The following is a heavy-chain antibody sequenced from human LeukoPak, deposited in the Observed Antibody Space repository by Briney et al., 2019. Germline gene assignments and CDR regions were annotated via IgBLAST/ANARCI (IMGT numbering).Heavy chain of an antibody. CDR2: MNPNSGNT. J-gene: IGHJ5*02. Sequence: ASVKVSCKASGYTSTSYDINWVRQATGQGLGWMGWMNPNSGNTGYAQKFQGRVTMTRNTSISTAYMELSSLRSEDTAVYYCAIVPETTVVSVWFDPWGQGTLVTVSS. CDR3: AIVPETTVVSVWFDP. D-gene: IGHD4-23*01. V-gene: IGHV1-8*01. CDR1: GYTSTSYD.